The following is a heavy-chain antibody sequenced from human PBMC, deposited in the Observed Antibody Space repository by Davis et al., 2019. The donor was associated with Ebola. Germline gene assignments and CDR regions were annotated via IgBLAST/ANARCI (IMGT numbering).Heavy chain of an antibody. CDR2: INHSGST. J-gene: IGHJ4*02. CDR3: ARGLLWRPCDY. V-gene: IGHV4-34*01. Sequence: SETLSLTCAVYGGSFSGYYWSWIRQPPGKGLEWIGEINHSGSTNYNPSLKSRVTISVDTSKNQFSLKLSSVTAADTAVYYCARGLLWRPCDYWGQGTLVTVSS. D-gene: IGHD3-10*01. CDR1: GGSFSGYY.